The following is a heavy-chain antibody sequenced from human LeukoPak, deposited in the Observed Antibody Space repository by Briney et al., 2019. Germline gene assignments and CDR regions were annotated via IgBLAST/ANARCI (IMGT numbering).Heavy chain of an antibody. Sequence: PGGSLRLSCAASGFTFSSYSMNWVRQAPGKGLEWVSAISGSGGSTYYADSVKGRFTISRDNSKNTLYLQMNGLRAEDTAVYYCAKDSSSWYGHWFDPWGQGTLVTVSS. CDR3: AKDSSSWYGHWFDP. D-gene: IGHD6-13*01. CDR2: ISGSGGST. J-gene: IGHJ5*02. V-gene: IGHV3-23*01. CDR1: GFTFSSYS.